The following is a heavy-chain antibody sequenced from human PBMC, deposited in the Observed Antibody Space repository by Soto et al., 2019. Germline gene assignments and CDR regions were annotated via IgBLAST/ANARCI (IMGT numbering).Heavy chain of an antibody. CDR2: ISAYNGNT. D-gene: IGHD3-10*01. J-gene: IGHJ5*02. V-gene: IGHV1-18*01. CDR3: ASTYYYGSWRPHAGFDP. CDR1: GYTFTSYG. Sequence: QVQLVQSGAEVKKPGASVKVSCKASGYTFTSYGISWVRQAPGQGLEWMGWISAYNGNTNYAQKLQGRVTMTTDTSTRAAYMELRSLRSDDTAVYYCASTYYYGSWRPHAGFDPWGQGTLVTVSS.